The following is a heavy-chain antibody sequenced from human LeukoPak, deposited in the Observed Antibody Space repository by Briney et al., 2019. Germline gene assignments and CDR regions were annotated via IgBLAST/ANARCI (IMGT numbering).Heavy chain of an antibody. CDR3: ARGRAGTTSFHYYYYYMDV. J-gene: IGHJ6*03. D-gene: IGHD1-7*01. Sequence: SQTLSLTCTVSGGSISSGSYYWSWIRQPAGKGLEWIGRIYTSGSTNYNPSLKSRVTISVDTSKNQFSLKLSSVTAADTAVYYCARGRAGTTSFHYYYYYMDVWGKGTTVTVSS. CDR1: GGSISSGSYY. V-gene: IGHV4-61*02. CDR2: IYTSGST.